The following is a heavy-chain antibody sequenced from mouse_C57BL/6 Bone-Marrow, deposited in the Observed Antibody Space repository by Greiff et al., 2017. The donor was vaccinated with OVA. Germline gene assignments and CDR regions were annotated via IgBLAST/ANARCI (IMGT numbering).Heavy chain of an antibody. J-gene: IGHJ4*01. CDR1: GFTFSDYY. V-gene: IGHV5-16*01. Sequence: EVHLVESEGGLVQPGSSMKLSCTASGFTFSDYYMAWVRQVPEKGLEWVANINYDGSSTYYLDSLKSRFIISRDNAKNILYLQMSSLKSEDTATYYCAREDGGYAMDYWGQGTSVTVSS. CDR3: AREDGGYAMDY. CDR2: INYDGSST.